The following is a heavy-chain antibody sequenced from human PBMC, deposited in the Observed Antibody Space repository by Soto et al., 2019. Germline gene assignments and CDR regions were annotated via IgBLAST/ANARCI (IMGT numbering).Heavy chain of an antibody. J-gene: IGHJ4*02. CDR2: IYYRGNA. CDR3: ARLEGLATISYYFDF. Sequence: SETLSLTCSVSDDSINSDKYYWGWIRQPPGNGLEWIGSIYYRGNAYYNPSLQTRVTMSLDKSKSQFSLKLNSVTAADSAVYFCARLEGLATISYYFDFWDPGALVTVSS. V-gene: IGHV4-39*01. D-gene: IGHD3-9*01. CDR1: DDSINSDKYY.